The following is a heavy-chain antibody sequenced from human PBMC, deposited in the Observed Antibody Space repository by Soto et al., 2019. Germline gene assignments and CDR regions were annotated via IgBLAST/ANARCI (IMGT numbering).Heavy chain of an antibody. CDR2: LSNSGATT. CDR1: GFTFSSYV. CDR3: AKDYGGPTRVFDY. V-gene: IGHV3-23*01. D-gene: IGHD3-10*01. J-gene: IGHJ4*02. Sequence: GGSLRLSCAASGFTFSSYVMSWVRQAPGEGLEWVSALSNSGATTYYADSVKGRFTISRDISKNTLYLQMNSLRAEDTAVYYCAKDYGGPTRVFDYWGQGTPVTVS.